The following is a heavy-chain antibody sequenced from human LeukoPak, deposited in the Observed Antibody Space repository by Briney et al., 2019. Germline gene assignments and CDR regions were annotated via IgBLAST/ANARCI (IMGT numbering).Heavy chain of an antibody. D-gene: IGHD4-17*01. J-gene: IGHJ3*02. CDR1: GFTFSRYW. CDR2: IGSSGSTV. V-gene: IGHV3-48*02. Sequence: GGSLRLSCAASGFTFSRYWMSWVRQAPGKGLEWVSYIGSSGSTVYYADSVKGRFTISRDNAKKSLYLQMNSLRDEDTAVYYCARDTLLYADSPDAFDMWGQGTMVTVSS. CDR3: ARDTLLYADSPDAFDM.